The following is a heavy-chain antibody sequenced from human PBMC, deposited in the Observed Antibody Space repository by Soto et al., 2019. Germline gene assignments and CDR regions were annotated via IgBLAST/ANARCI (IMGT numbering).Heavy chain of an antibody. V-gene: IGHV1-69*13. J-gene: IGHJ5*02. CDR2: IIPIFGTA. CDR1: GGTFSSYA. D-gene: IGHD3-10*01. CDR3: ARDSYYGSLGWFDP. Sequence: GASVKVSCKASGGTFSSYAISWVRQAPGQGLEWMGGIIPIFGTANYAQKFQGRVTITADESTSTAYMELSSLRSEDTAVYYCARDSYYGSLGWFDPWGQGTLVTVSS.